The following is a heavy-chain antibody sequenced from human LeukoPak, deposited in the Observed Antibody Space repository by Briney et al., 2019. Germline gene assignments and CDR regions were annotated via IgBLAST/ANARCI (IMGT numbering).Heavy chain of an antibody. CDR2: IYYSGST. J-gene: IGHJ6*02. D-gene: IGHD2-15*01. CDR3: ARDQNVGYCSGGSCDYYYCGMDV. Sequence: PSETLSLTCTVSGGSISSHYWSWIRQPPGKGLEWIGYIYYSGSTNYNPSLKSRVTISVDTSKNQFSLKLSSVTAADTAVYYCARDQNVGYCSGGSCDYYYCGMDVWGQGTTVTVSS. CDR1: GGSISSHY. V-gene: IGHV4-59*11.